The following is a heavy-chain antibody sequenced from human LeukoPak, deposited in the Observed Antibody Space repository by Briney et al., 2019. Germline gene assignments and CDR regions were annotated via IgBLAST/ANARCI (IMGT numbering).Heavy chain of an antibody. D-gene: IGHD1-20*01. V-gene: IGHV3-21*01. CDR3: ARDGDNWNDDPGFDAFDI. J-gene: IGHJ3*02. CDR2: ISSSSSYI. CDR1: GFPLSSYS. Sequence: GGSLRLSCAASGFPLSSYSMNWVRQAPGKGLEWVSSISSSSSYIYYADSVKGRFTISRDNAKNSLYLQMNSLRAEDTAVYYCARDGDNWNDDPGFDAFDIWGQGTMVTVSS.